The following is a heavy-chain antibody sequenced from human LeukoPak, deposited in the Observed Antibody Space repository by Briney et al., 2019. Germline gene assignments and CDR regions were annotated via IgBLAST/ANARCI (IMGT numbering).Heavy chain of an antibody. Sequence: ASVKVSCKASGYTFTSYYMHWVRQAPGQGLEWMGIINPSGGSTSYAQKFQGRVTMTRDTSTSTVYMELSSLRSEDTAVYYCAREGYGDYGLSAFGIWGQGTMVTVSS. CDR2: INPSGGST. J-gene: IGHJ3*02. CDR1: GYTFTSYY. CDR3: AREGYGDYGLSAFGI. V-gene: IGHV1-46*01. D-gene: IGHD4-17*01.